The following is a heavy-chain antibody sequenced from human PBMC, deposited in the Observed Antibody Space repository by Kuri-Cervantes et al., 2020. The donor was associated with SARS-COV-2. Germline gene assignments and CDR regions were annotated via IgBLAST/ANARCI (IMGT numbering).Heavy chain of an antibody. CDR2: ISGRGDT. D-gene: IGHD3-22*01. CDR1: GASISNSY. J-gene: IGHJ5*02. V-gene: IGHV4-4*07. Sequence: GSLRLSCTVSGASISNSYWNWIRHPAGKPLQWIGRISGRGDTIYNPSLKSRASMSVVTSKNQFSLTLTSVTAADTAVYYCARVLRYYDSSGYLGSFDPWGQGTLVTVSS. CDR3: ARVLRYYDSSGYLGSFDP.